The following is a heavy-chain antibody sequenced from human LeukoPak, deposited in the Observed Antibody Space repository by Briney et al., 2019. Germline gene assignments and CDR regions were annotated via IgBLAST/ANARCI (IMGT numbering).Heavy chain of an antibody. D-gene: IGHD6-13*01. CDR3: ARRRAAAGFDY. J-gene: IGHJ4*02. CDR2: IHYSGST. V-gene: IGHV4-59*12. CDR1: GGSISSYY. Sequence: SETLSLTCTVSGGSISSYYWSWIRQPPGKGLEWIGYIHYSGSTNYNPSLKSRLTISVDTSKNQFSLKLSSVTAADTAVYYCARRRAAAGFDYWGQGTLVTVSS.